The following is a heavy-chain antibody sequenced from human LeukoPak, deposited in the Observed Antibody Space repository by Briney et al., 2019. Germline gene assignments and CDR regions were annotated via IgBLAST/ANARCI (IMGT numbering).Heavy chain of an antibody. CDR2: IKQDGSEK. CDR3: ATCGSSSWYYYYYMDV. Sequence: GGSLRLSCAASGFTFSSYWMSWVRQAPGKGLEWVANIKQDGSEKYYVDSVKGRFTISRDNAKNSLYLQINSLRAEDTAVYYCATCGSSSWYYYYYMDVWGKGTTVTVSS. CDR1: GFTFSSYW. V-gene: IGHV3-7*01. D-gene: IGHD6-13*01. J-gene: IGHJ6*03.